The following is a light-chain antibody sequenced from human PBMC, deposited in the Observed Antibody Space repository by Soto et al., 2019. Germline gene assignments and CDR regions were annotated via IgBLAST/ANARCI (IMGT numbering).Light chain of an antibody. J-gene: IGLJ1*01. Sequence: QSVLTQPPSVSGAPGQRVTISCTGSSSNIGAGYDVHWYQQLPGTAPKLLIYGNSNRPSGVPDRLSGSKSGPSASLAITGLQAEDEADYYCQSYDSSLSGYVFGTGTKVTVL. CDR2: GNS. CDR3: QSYDSSLSGYV. CDR1: SSNIGAGYD. V-gene: IGLV1-40*01.